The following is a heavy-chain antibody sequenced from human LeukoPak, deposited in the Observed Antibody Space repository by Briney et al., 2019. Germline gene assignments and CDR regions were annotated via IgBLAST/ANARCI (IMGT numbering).Heavy chain of an antibody. CDR2: IYPGDSDT. CDR3: ARRGYCSGGSCYSAPFDY. J-gene: IGHJ4*02. Sequence: GESLKISCKGSGXSFTTYWIGWVRQMPGKGLEWMGIIYPGDSDTRYSPSFQGQVTISADKSLSTAYLQWSSLKASDTAMYHCARRGYCSGGSCYSAPFDYWGQGTLVTVSS. CDR1: GXSFTTYW. V-gene: IGHV5-51*01. D-gene: IGHD2-15*01.